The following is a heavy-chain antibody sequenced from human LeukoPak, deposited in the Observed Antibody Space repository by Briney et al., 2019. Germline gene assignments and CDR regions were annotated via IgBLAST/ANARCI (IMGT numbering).Heavy chain of an antibody. CDR1: GYTFTGYY. CDR2: INPSGGST. D-gene: IGHD3-3*01. V-gene: IGHV1-46*01. Sequence: ASVKVSCKASGYTFTGYYMHWVRQAPGQGLEWMGIINPSGGSTNYAQKFQGRVTITRDTSTSTVYMALSSLRSEDTAVYYCARGPGYDFWSGASYYFDYWGQGTLVTVSS. CDR3: ARGPGYDFWSGASYYFDY. J-gene: IGHJ4*02.